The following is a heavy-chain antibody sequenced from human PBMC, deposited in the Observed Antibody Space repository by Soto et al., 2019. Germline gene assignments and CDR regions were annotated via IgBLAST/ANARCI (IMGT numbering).Heavy chain of an antibody. J-gene: IGHJ4*02. D-gene: IGHD2-15*01. CDR1: GFSLSTSGMC. CDR2: IDWDDDK. Sequence: SGPTLVNPTQTLTLTCTFSGFSLSTSGMCVSWIRQPPGKALEWLARIDWDDDKYYSTSLKTRLTISKDTSKNQVVLTMTNMDPVDTATYYCARIRLAGLIFDYWGQGTLVTVSS. CDR3: ARIRLAGLIFDY. V-gene: IGHV2-70*11.